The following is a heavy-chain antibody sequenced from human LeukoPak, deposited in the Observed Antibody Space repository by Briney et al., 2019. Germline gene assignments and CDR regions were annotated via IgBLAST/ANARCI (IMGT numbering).Heavy chain of an antibody. CDR3: ARVDSSGWYDY. CDR1: GGSISSYY. Sequence: SETLSLTCTVSGGSISSYYWSWIRQPPGKGLEWIGYIYYSGSTNYNPSLKSRVTISVDTSKNQFSLKLSSVTAADTAVYYCARVDSSGWYDYWGQGTLVTVSS. V-gene: IGHV4-59*01. D-gene: IGHD6-19*01. CDR2: IYYSGST. J-gene: IGHJ4*02.